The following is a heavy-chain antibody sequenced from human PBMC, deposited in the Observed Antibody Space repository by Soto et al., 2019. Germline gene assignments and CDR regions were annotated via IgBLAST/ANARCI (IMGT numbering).Heavy chain of an antibody. Sequence: SETLSLTCTVSGDPITSYFWGWIRQPAGKGLEWIGHMFPGGTTSHNSSLKSRVSMSIDTSKNQFSLTLTSVTAADTAVYYCARTLSGFTYGSRQFYFDYWGQGTLVTVSS. CDR2: MFPGGTT. V-gene: IGHV4-4*07. CDR1: GDPITSYF. CDR3: ARTLSGFTYGSRQFYFDY. D-gene: IGHD3-10*01. J-gene: IGHJ4*02.